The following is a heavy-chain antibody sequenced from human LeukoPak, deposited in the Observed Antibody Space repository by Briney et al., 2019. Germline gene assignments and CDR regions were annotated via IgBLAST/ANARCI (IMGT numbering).Heavy chain of an antibody. CDR1: GFTFSSYA. D-gene: IGHD6-19*01. Sequence: GGSLRLSCAASGFTFSSYAMHWVRQAPGKGLEWVAVISYDGSNKYYADSVKGRFTISRDNSKNTLYLQMNSLRAEDTAVYYCARGPAIRIAVAFDYWGQGTLVTVSS. CDR2: ISYDGSNK. J-gene: IGHJ4*02. V-gene: IGHV3-30-3*01. CDR3: ARGPAIRIAVAFDY.